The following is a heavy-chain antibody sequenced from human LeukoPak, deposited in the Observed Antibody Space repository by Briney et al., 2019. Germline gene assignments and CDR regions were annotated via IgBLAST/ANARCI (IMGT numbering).Heavy chain of an antibody. CDR1: GGSISSYY. D-gene: IGHD2-2*01. CDR2: IYYSGST. J-gene: IGHJ3*02. CDR3: ARVHDCSSTSCYLLDAFDI. V-gene: IGHV4-59*01. Sequence: PSETLSLTCTVSGGSISSYYWSWIRQPPGKGLEWIGYIYYSGSTNYNPSLKSRVTISVDTSKNQFSLKLSSVTAADTAVYYCARVHDCSSTSCYLLDAFDIWGQGTMVTVSS.